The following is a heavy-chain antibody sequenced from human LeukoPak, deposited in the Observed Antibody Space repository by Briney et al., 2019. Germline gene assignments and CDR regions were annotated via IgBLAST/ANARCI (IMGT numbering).Heavy chain of an antibody. CDR2: IKQDGSEK. Sequence: GGSLRLSCAASGFTFSSYWMSWVRQAPGKGLEWVANIKQDGSEKYYVDSVKGRFTISRDSAKNSLYLQMNSLRAEDTAVYYCARDRDYGSGSPADYWGQGTLVTVSS. V-gene: IGHV3-7*01. D-gene: IGHD3-10*01. CDR1: GFTFSSYW. CDR3: ARDRDYGSGSPADY. J-gene: IGHJ4*02.